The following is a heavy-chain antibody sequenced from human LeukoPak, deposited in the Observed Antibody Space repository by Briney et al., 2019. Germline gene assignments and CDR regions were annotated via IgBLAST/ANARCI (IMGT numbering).Heavy chain of an antibody. V-gene: IGHV4-59*08. CDR1: GVSISSYY. J-gene: IGHJ4*02. CDR3: ARLAAISGSDYPDD. Sequence: LETLSLTCTVSGVSISSYYWSWIRQPPGKGLEWIGYIFYSGNTIYNPSLRSRVTISADTSKNHFSLRLRSVTAAGTAAYYCARLAAISGSDYPDDWGQGTLVTVSS. CDR2: IFYSGNT. D-gene: IGHD1-26*01.